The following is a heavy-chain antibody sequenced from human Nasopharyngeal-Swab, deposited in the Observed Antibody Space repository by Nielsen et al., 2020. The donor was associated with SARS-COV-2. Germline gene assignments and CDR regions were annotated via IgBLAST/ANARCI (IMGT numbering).Heavy chain of an antibody. CDR2: IKQDESQK. Sequence: GGSLRLSCAGSGLTFSNYWMSWVRQAPGKGLEWVANIKQDESQKYYVDSVRGRFTISRDNAKNSLYLQMNSLRAEDTAVYYCARPRALCSGDKCYFYYLDYWGQGTLVTVSS. V-gene: IGHV3-7*01. CDR3: ARPRALCSGDKCYFYYLDY. J-gene: IGHJ4*02. D-gene: IGHD2-15*01. CDR1: GLTFSNYW.